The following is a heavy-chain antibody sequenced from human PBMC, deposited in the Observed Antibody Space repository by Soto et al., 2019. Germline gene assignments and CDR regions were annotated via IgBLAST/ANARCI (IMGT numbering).Heavy chain of an antibody. Sequence: PSETLSLTCTVSGGSISSGGYYWSWIRQHPGKGLEWIGYIYYSGSTYYNPSLKSRVTISVDTSKNQFSLKLSSVTAADTAVYYCARAKYYGSNWFDPWGQGTLVTVSS. D-gene: IGHD4-17*01. J-gene: IGHJ5*02. V-gene: IGHV4-31*03. CDR3: ARAKYYGSNWFDP. CDR2: IYYSGST. CDR1: GGSISSGGYY.